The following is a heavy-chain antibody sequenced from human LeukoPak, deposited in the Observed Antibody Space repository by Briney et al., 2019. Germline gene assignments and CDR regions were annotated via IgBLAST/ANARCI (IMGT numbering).Heavy chain of an antibody. CDR2: IWYDGSNK. J-gene: IGHJ3*02. V-gene: IGHV3-33*06. Sequence: GRTLSLSCAASGFTFSSYGMHWFRQAPGKGMEWVAVIWYDGSNKYYADSVKGRFTISRDNSKSTLYLQMNSLRAEDTAVYYCAKIGGGSSGWFDAFDIWGQGTMVTVSS. D-gene: IGHD6-19*01. CDR1: GFTFSSYG. CDR3: AKIGGGSSGWFDAFDI.